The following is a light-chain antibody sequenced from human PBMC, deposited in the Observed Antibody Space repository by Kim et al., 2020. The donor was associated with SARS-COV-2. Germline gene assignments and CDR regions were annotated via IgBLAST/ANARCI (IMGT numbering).Light chain of an antibody. V-gene: IGLV6-57*03. CDR3: QSYDDTSGV. CDR2: EDN. Sequence: GKTVTISCTRSSGTFASSDVQWYQQRPGSVPTTVIYEDNQRPSGVPDRFSVSVGSSSNSASLTISGLKAEDEADYYCQSYDDTSGVFGGGTQLTVL. CDR1: SGTFASSD. J-gene: IGLJ3*02.